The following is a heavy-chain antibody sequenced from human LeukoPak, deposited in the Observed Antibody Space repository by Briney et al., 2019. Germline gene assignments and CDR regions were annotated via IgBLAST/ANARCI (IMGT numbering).Heavy chain of an antibody. Sequence: HPGGSLRLSCAASGFTFSSYGMHWVRQAPGKGLEWVAFIRYDGSNKYYADSVKGRFTISRDNSKNTLYLQMNSLRVEDTAVYYCARDPSAGSESWGQGTLVTVSS. D-gene: IGHD6-25*01. CDR3: ARDPSAGSES. CDR1: GFTFSSYG. J-gene: IGHJ4*02. V-gene: IGHV3-30*02. CDR2: IRYDGSNK.